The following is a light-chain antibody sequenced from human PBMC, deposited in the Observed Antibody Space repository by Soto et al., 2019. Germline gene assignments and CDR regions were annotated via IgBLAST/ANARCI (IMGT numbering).Light chain of an antibody. CDR3: SSYTASSARV. CDR2: EVF. CDR1: NSDLGAYDY. V-gene: IGLV2-14*01. J-gene: IGLJ1*01. Sequence: QSVLTQPASVSGSPGQSITISCTGTNSDLGAYDYVSWYQQHPGKAPRLLIYEVFNRPSGVSDRFSGSKSANTASLTISGLQADDEADYYCSSYTASSARVFGPGTKVT.